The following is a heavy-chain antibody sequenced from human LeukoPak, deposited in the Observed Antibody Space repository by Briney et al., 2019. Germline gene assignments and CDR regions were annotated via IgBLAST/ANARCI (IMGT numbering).Heavy chain of an antibody. Sequence: PGGSLRLSCAASGFSFRSYGIHWVRQAPGKGLEWVAVIGSDGSNKYYADSVKGRFTISRDNSKNTLYLQMNSLRAEDTAVYYCASGKLYFDYWGQGTLVTVSS. V-gene: IGHV3-30*03. J-gene: IGHJ4*02. CDR2: IGSDGSNK. D-gene: IGHD1-1*01. CDR1: GFSFRSYG. CDR3: ASGKLYFDY.